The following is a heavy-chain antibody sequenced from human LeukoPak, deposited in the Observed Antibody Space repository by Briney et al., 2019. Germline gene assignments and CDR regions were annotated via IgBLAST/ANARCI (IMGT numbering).Heavy chain of an antibody. CDR3: ARGFSIVATIFLFGKVDDFSETANDAFDI. J-gene: IGHJ3*02. CDR1: GFTFSSYS. CDR2: ISSSSSYI. V-gene: IGHV3-21*01. Sequence: PGGSLRLSCAASGFTFSSYSMNWVRQAPGKGLEWVSYISSSSSYIYYADSVKGRFTISRDNAKNSLYLQMNSLRAEDTAVYYCARGFSIVATIFLFGKVDDFSETANDAFDIWGQGTMVTVSS. D-gene: IGHD5-12*01.